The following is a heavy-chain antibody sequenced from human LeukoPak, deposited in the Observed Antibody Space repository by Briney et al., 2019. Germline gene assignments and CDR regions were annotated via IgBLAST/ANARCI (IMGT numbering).Heavy chain of an antibody. CDR2: IYSGGST. Sequence: GGSLRLSCAASGFTVSSNYMSWVRQAPGKGLEWGSVIYSGGSTYYADSVKGRFTISRDNSKNTLYLQMNSLRAEDTAVYYCARDGWQQLGKNYYYYGMDVWGQGTTVTVSS. V-gene: IGHV3-53*01. J-gene: IGHJ6*02. CDR1: GFTVSSNY. D-gene: IGHD6-13*01. CDR3: ARDGWQQLGKNYYYYGMDV.